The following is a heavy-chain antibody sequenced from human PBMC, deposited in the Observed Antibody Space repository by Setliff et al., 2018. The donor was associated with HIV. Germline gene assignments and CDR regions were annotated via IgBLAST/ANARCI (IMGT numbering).Heavy chain of an antibody. D-gene: IGHD6-13*01. CDR1: GFTFSNYG. Sequence: GGSLRLSCEISGFTFSNYGMHWVRQAPGKGLEWVAFIRYDGSDKYYVDSVKGRFTVSRDNSKNTLYLQMNSLRPEDTALYYCAKDRLLDGSSWYYLGYWGQGTLVTVSS. V-gene: IGHV3-30*02. J-gene: IGHJ4*02. CDR2: IRYDGSDK. CDR3: AKDRLLDGSSWYYLGY.